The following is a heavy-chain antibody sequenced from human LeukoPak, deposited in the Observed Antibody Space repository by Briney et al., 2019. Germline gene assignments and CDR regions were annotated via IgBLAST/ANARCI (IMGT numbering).Heavy chain of an antibody. Sequence: ASVKVSCKASGYTFTGYYMHWVRQAPGQGLEWMGWINPNSGGTNYAQKFQGRVTMTRDTSISTAYMELSRLRSDDTAVYYCASLAVGGYYTTDDAFDIWGQGTMVTVSS. V-gene: IGHV1-2*02. J-gene: IGHJ3*02. CDR2: INPNSGGT. CDR3: ASLAVGGYYTTDDAFDI. D-gene: IGHD3-3*01. CDR1: GYTFTGYY.